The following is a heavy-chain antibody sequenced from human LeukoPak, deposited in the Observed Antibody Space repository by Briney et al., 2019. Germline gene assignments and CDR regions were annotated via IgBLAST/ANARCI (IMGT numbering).Heavy chain of an antibody. D-gene: IGHD6-13*01. CDR2: IYSGGTT. CDR1: RITVSSNY. J-gene: IGHJ3*02. CDR3: ARGIGRIAAAGPHAFDI. Sequence: PGGSLRLSRAASRITVSSNYMSWVRQAPGKGLEWVSVIYSGGTTCYADSVKGRFTISRDNSRNTLYLQMNSLRAEDTAVYYCARGIGRIAAAGPHAFDIWGQGTMVTVSS. V-gene: IGHV3-53*01.